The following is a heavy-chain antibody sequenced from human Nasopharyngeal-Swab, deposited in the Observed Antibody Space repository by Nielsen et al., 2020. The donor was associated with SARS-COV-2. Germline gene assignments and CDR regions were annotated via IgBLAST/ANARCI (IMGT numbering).Heavy chain of an antibody. Sequence: ASVKVSCKASGYIFTSYDISWVRQARGQGLVWMGWIGAYNGNTNYAQKFQDRVTMTTDTSTSTVYMELRSLRSDDTAVYYCARHGVAEDYWSQGTLVTVSS. V-gene: IGHV1-18*01. CDR1: GYIFTSYD. CDR2: IGAYNGNT. CDR3: ARHGVAEDY. D-gene: IGHD3-3*01. J-gene: IGHJ4*02.